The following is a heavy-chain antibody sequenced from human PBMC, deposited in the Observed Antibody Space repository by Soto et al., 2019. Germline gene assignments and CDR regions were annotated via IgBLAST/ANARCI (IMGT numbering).Heavy chain of an antibody. D-gene: IGHD3-10*01. CDR1: GYTFTSYY. Sequence: ASVKVSFKASGYTFTSYYMHWLRQAPGQGLEWMGIINPSGGGTSYAQKFQGRVTMTRDTSTSTVYMELSSLRSEDTAVYYCARSGHYCGSVSYSWYDYWGQGTLVTVSS. CDR3: ARSGHYCGSVSYSWYDY. CDR2: INPSGGGT. V-gene: IGHV1-46*01. J-gene: IGHJ4*02.